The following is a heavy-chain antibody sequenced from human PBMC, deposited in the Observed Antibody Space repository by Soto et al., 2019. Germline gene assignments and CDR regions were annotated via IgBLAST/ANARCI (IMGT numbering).Heavy chain of an antibody. D-gene: IGHD3-16*01. V-gene: IGHV3-7*01. CDR1: KFTFSSYW. CDR3: AGGGGWVIAS. Sequence: EVQLVESGGGLVQPGGSLRLSCAASKFTFSSYWMNWIRQAPGKGLEWVANIKQDGSEKYYADSVKGRFTISRDNSKNTWYLQVNRLRAENTAVDNGAGGGGWVIASWGQGALVTVSS. J-gene: IGHJ4*02. CDR2: IKQDGSEK.